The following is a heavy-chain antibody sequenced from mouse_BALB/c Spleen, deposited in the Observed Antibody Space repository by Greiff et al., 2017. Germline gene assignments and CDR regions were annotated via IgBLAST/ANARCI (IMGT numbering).Heavy chain of an antibody. CDR1: GYSFTSYW. V-gene: IGHV1-5*01. Sequence: EVQLQQSGTVLARPGASVKMSCKASGYSFTSYWMHWVKQRPGQGLEWIGAIYPGNSDTSYNQKFKGKAKLTADTSASTAYMELSSLTNEDSAVYYCTGEYGNYERFAYWGQGTLVTVSA. D-gene: IGHD2-10*02. CDR3: TGEYGNYERFAY. CDR2: IYPGNSDT. J-gene: IGHJ3*01.